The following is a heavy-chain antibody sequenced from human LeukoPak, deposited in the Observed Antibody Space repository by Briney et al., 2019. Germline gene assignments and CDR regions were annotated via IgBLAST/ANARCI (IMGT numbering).Heavy chain of an antibody. J-gene: IGHJ4*02. D-gene: IGHD6-6*01. CDR3: ARVVGRQLGPFDY. CDR1: GFTFSSYG. CDR2: IRYDGSNK. V-gene: IGHV3-30*02. Sequence: PGGSLRLSCAASGFTFSSYGMHWVRQAPGKGLEWVSFIRYDGSNKYYADSVKGRFTISRDNSKNMLYLQMNSLRAEDTAVYYCARVVGRQLGPFDYWGQGTLVTVSS.